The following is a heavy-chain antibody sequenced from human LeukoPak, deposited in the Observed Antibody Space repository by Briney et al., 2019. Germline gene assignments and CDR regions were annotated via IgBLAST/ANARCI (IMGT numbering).Heavy chain of an antibody. CDR2: ISSSSSYT. D-gene: IGHD4-17*01. CDR3: ARGYGSFDY. J-gene: IGHJ4*02. Sequence: PGGSLRLSCVVSGFTFSDYYMNWIRQAPGKGLEWVSYISSSSSYTNYADSVKGRFTISRDNAKNSLYLQMNSLRAEDTAVYYCARGYGSFDYWGQGTLVTVSS. V-gene: IGHV3-11*03. CDR1: GFTFSDYY.